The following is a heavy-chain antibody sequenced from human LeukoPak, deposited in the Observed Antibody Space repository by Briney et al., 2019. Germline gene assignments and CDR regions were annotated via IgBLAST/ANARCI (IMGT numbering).Heavy chain of an antibody. CDR2: VNPNSGNT. V-gene: IGHV1-8*01. CDR3: ARLAQYYYDSSGYYLNDY. CDR1: GYTFTSYD. J-gene: IGHJ4*02. Sequence: ASVKVSCKASGYTFTSYDINWVRQATGQGLEWMGWVNPNSGNTGYAQKFQGRVTMTRNTSISTAYMELSSLRSEDTAVYYCARLAQYYYDSSGYYLNDYWGQGTLVTVSS. D-gene: IGHD3-22*01.